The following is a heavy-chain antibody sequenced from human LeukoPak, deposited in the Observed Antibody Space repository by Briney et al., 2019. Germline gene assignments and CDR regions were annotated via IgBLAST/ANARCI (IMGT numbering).Heavy chain of an antibody. Sequence: GASVKVSCKASGYTFTGYYMHWVRQAPGQGLEWMGWINPNSGGKNYAQKFQGRVTMTRDTSISTAYLELSRLRSDDTAVYYCRTDRYGDYGDYIDYWGQGTLVTVSS. CDR1: GYTFTGYY. CDR2: INPNSGGK. V-gene: IGHV1-2*02. J-gene: IGHJ4*02. D-gene: IGHD4-17*01. CDR3: RTDRYGDYGDYIDY.